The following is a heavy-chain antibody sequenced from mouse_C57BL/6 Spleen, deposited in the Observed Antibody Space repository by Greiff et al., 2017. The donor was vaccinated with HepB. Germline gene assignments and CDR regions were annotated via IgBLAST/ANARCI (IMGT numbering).Heavy chain of an antibody. J-gene: IGHJ2*01. Sequence: DVQLQESGPGLVKPSQSLSLTCSVTGYSITSGYYWNWIRQFPGNKLEWMGYISYDGSNNYNPSLKNRISITRDTSKNQFFLKLNSVTTEDTATYYCARGAGFDYWGQGTTLTVSS. CDR1: GYSITSGYY. D-gene: IGHD3-3*01. CDR3: ARGAGFDY. V-gene: IGHV3-6*01. CDR2: ISYDGSN.